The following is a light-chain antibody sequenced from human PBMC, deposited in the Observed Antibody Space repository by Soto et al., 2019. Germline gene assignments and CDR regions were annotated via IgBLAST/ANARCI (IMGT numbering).Light chain of an antibody. J-gene: IGKJ5*01. CDR3: QQSYSTPPD. Sequence: RVSQSPSSLSASIGDRVTITCRASQSISSYLNWYQQKPGKAPKLLIYAASSLQSGVPSRFSGSGSGTDFTLTISSLQPEDFATYYCQQSYSTPPDFAQGTRLAI. CDR2: AAS. CDR1: QSISSY. V-gene: IGKV1-39*01.